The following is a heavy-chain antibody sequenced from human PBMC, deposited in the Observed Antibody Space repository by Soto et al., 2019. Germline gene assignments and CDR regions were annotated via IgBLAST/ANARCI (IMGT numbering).Heavy chain of an antibody. D-gene: IGHD1-26*01. CDR3: ARGTVAAVTNTFDY. J-gene: IGHJ4*02. V-gene: IGHV3-11*01. Sequence: QVQLVGSGGGLVKPGGSLRLSCAASGFTFSDYYMSWIRQAPGKGLQWVSYISRSGTTTYYADSVKGRFTISRDNAKSSLYLQMNSLSAEDTAVYYCARGTVAAVTNTFDYWGQGALVTVSS. CDR1: GFTFSDYY. CDR2: ISRSGTTT.